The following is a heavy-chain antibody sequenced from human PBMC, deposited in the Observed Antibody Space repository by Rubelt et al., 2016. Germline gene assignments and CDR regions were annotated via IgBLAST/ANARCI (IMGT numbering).Heavy chain of an antibody. CDR2: IYYSGST. CDR3: ASRGYCSSTSCYWAGFDI. V-gene: IGHV4-59*08. CDR1: AGSISSGY. D-gene: IGHD2-2*01. Sequence: QVQLQESGPGLVKPSETLFLTCTVSAGSISSGYWSWIRQPPGKGLEWVGHIYYSGSTNYNPSLKIRLTISVDTSKNQFSLNLSSVTAADTAVYYGASRGYCSSTSCYWAGFDIWGQGTMVTVSS. J-gene: IGHJ3*02.